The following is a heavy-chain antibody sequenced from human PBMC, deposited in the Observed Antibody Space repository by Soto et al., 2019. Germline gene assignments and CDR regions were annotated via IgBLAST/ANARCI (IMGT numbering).Heavy chain of an antibody. CDR1: GVTFEDNA. Sequence: PGGSKQHSCSCSGVTFEDNAMHCVRKDPEKGLEWVSGINWKSDIGYADSVKGRFTISRDNAENSLYLQMNSLRAEDTALYYCAISQDRGGRTTFIYWGQGNQVTGSS. CDR3: AISQDRGGRTTFIY. D-gene: IGHD3-16*01. J-gene: IGHJ4*02. CDR2: INWKSDI. V-gene: IGHV3-9*01.